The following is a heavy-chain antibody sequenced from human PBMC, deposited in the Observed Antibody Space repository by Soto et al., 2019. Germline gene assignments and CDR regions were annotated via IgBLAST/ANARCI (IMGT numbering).Heavy chain of an antibody. CDR3: ARSFRYCSGGSCYPDNWFDP. CDR1: GGTFSSYT. D-gene: IGHD2-15*01. V-gene: IGHV1-69*02. Sequence: QVQLVQSGAEVKKPGSSVKVSCKASGGTFSSYTISWVRQAPGQGLEWMGRIIPILGIANYAQKFQGRVTMTADKSTSTAYMELSSLRSEDTAVYYCARSFRYCSGGSCYPDNWFDPWGQGTLVTVSS. CDR2: IIPILGIA. J-gene: IGHJ5*02.